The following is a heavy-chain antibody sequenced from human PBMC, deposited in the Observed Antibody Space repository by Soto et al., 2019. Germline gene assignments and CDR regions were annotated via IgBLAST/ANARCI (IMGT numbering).Heavy chain of an antibody. V-gene: IGHV3-7*01. D-gene: IGHD3-10*01. CDR1: GFTFSTYW. CDR3: ARDRGPPRYLYYGMDV. J-gene: IGHJ6*02. CDR2: IRQDGSGE. Sequence: GGSLRLSCAASGFTFSTYWMSWVRQAPGKGLEWVGNIRQDGSGENYVDSVKGRFTISRDNADHSLYLQMNSLRAEDTAVYYCARDRGPPRYLYYGMDVWGQGTTVTVSS.